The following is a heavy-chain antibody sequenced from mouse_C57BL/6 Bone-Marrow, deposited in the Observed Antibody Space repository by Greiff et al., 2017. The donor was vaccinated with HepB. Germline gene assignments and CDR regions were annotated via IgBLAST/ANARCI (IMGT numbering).Heavy chain of an antibody. D-gene: IGHD1-1*01. CDR2: INPGSGGT. Sequence: QVQLQQSGAELMKPGASVKLSCKATGYTFTGYWIEWVKQRPGQGLEWIGVINPGSGGTNYNEKFKGKATLTADKSSSTAYMQLSSLTSEDSAVYFCARSRDYGSSYVYYAMDYWGQGTSVTVSS. CDR1: GYTFTGYW. J-gene: IGHJ4*01. V-gene: IGHV1-54*01. CDR3: ARSRDYGSSYVYYAMDY.